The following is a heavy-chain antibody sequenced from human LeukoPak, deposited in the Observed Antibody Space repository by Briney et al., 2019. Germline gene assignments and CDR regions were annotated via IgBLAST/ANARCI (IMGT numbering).Heavy chain of an antibody. CDR2: IKSKVNGETT. D-gene: IGHD3-16*01. CDR1: GLIFSNAW. J-gene: IGHJ4*02. CDR3: TKDLPFTRGGVIVD. Sequence: GGSLRLSCAASGLIFSNAWMTWVRQAPGKGLEWVGRIKSKVNGETTDYGEPVQGRFTISRDDSKNMLYLQMNSLTSEDTAMYYCTKDLPFTRGGVIVDWGQGTLVTVSS. V-gene: IGHV3-15*01.